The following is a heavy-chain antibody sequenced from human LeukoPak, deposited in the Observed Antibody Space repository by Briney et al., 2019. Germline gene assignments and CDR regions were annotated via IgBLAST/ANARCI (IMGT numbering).Heavy chain of an antibody. Sequence: GGSLRLTCAASGFIFSSDWMHWVRQAPGKGLVWVSRISGNGGRIDYADSVKGRFTISRDNAENALYLQMNGLRDEDTAIYHCVRSRTGASGYWDYWGQGALVTVSS. CDR2: ISGNGGRI. CDR1: GFIFSSDW. V-gene: IGHV3-74*01. J-gene: IGHJ4*02. CDR3: VRSRTGASGYWDY. D-gene: IGHD3-9*01.